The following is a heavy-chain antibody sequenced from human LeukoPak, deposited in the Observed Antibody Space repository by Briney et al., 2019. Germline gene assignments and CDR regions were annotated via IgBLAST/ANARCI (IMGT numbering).Heavy chain of an antibody. CDR2: IYYSGNT. J-gene: IGHJ4*02. CDR3: ARSTGSTMFIDY. Sequence: SETLSLTCTVSGCSISPYYCSWIRQPPGKGLEWLGYIYYSGNTDYNPSLKSRVAISVDTSKNQFSLKRSSVTAADTAVYYCARSTGSTMFIDYWGQGTLVAVSS. D-gene: IGHD3-10*02. CDR1: GCSISPYY. V-gene: IGHV4-59*01.